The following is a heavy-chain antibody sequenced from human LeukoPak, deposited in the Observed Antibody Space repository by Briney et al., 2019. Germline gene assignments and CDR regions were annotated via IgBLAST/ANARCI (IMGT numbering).Heavy chain of an antibody. CDR1: GGSISSYY. CDR3: ARTGIAVAGTNLFDY. Sequence: PSETLSLTCTVSGGSISSYYWSWIRQPPGKGLEWIGYIYYSGSTNYNPSLKSRVTISVDTSKNQFPLKLSSVTAADTAVYYCARTGIAVAGTNLFDYWGQGTLVTVSS. CDR2: IYYSGST. V-gene: IGHV4-59*01. J-gene: IGHJ4*02. D-gene: IGHD6-19*01.